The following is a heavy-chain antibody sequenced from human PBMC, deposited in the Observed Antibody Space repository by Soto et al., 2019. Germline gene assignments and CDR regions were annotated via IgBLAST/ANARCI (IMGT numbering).Heavy chain of an antibody. CDR3: ARVGGGYPNLYY. V-gene: IGHV1-69*02. CDR1: GGTFSSYT. CDR2: IIPILGIA. D-gene: IGHD5-12*01. Sequence: SVKVSCKASGGTFSSYTISWVRQAPGQGLEWMGRIIPILGIANYAQKFQGRVTITADKSTSTAYMELSSLRSEDTAVYYCARVGGGYPNLYYWGQGTLVTVSS. J-gene: IGHJ4*02.